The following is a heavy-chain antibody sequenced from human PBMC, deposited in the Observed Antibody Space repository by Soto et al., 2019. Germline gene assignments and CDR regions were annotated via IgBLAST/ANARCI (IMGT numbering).Heavy chain of an antibody. J-gene: IGHJ4*03. Sequence: PSATLSLTCTVSGDSISSSTYYWGWIRQPPGKWLEWIGNIYSSGSTFYNPSLKSRVTILVDTAKNQFSLSLISVTAADTAVYYCARRGAGSSFDSWGQGTRVTVS. CDR1: GDSISSSTYY. CDR2: IYSSGST. D-gene: IGHD1-26*01. CDR3: ARRGAGSSFDS. V-gene: IGHV4-39*01.